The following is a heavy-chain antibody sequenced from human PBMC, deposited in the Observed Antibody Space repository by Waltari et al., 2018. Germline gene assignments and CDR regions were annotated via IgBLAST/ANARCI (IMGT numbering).Heavy chain of an antibody. V-gene: IGHV4-39*07. D-gene: IGHD3-16*02. Sequence: QLQLQESGPGLVKPSETLSLTCTVSGGSISSSSYYWGWIRQPPGKGLEWIGSIYYSGSTYYNPSLKGRVTISVDTSKNQFSLKLSSVTAADTAVYYCARDWSWGSYRYTPAGTDVWGQGTTVTVSS. J-gene: IGHJ6*02. CDR1: GGSISSSSYY. CDR2: IYYSGST. CDR3: ARDWSWGSYRYTPAGTDV.